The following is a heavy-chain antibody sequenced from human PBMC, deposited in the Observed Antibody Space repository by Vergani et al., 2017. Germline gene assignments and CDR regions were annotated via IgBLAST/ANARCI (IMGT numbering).Heavy chain of an antibody. D-gene: IGHD2-15*01. CDR2: INSSGGT. Sequence: GGGLVQPGGSLRLSCAASGFTFSTYGMHWVRQAPGKGLEWLGEINSSGGTYYRPSLKNRMTISADTSKTQFSLKLTSLTAADTAIYFCRLVAAGRDFWGQGVLVTVSS. CDR3: RLVAAGRDF. V-gene: IGHV4-34*07. CDR1: GFTFSTYG. J-gene: IGHJ4*02.